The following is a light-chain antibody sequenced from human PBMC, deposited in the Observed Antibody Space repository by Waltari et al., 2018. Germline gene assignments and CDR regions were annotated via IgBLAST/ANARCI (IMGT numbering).Light chain of an antibody. CDR3: SSYAGSKNLV. Sequence: QSALTQPPSASGSPGQSVTISCTGTSSDVGGYDLVSWYQQHPGKAPKLMISEVTERPSGGPDLFSGSKSGNTASLTVSGLQAEDEADYYCSSYAGSKNLVFGGGTKLTVL. CDR2: EVT. V-gene: IGLV2-8*01. CDR1: SSDVGGYDL. J-gene: IGLJ2*01.